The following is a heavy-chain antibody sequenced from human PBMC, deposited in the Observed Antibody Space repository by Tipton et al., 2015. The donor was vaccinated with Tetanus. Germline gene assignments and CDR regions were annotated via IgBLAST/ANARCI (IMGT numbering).Heavy chain of an antibody. D-gene: IGHD6-19*01. J-gene: IGHJ3*02. CDR2: IAPSGGST. V-gene: IGHV1-46*03. CDR1: GYTFTSYY. CDR3: ARNSGWLDAFDI. Sequence: QLVQSGAEVKKPGASVKVSCKASGYTFTSYYIHWVRQAPGQGLEWMGIIAPSGGSTSYAQKFQGRVTMTRDTSTSTVYMELSSLRSEVTAVHYCARNSGWLDAFDIWGQGTMFPVSS.